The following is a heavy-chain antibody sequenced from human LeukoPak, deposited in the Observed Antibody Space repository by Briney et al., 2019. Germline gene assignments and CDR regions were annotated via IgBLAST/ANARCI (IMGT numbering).Heavy chain of an antibody. Sequence: GGSLRLSCAASGFTVSTSYMTWVRQAPGKGLEWVSVIYSSGITYYADSVKGRLSISRDNSKNTLYLQMNSLRVEDTAVYYCARARPGTFWSGYPSDAFDVWGQGTMVTVSS. CDR2: IYSSGIT. CDR3: ARARPGTFWSGYPSDAFDV. V-gene: IGHV3-53*01. CDR1: GFTVSTSY. D-gene: IGHD3-3*01. J-gene: IGHJ3*01.